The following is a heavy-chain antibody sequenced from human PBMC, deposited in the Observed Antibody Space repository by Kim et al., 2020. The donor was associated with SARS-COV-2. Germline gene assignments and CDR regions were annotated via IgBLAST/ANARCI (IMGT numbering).Heavy chain of an antibody. J-gene: IGHJ4*02. D-gene: IGHD2-15*01. CDR3: ARAHGSYDPTYFDY. V-gene: IGHV4-31*03. Sequence: SETLSLTCTVSGGSISSGGYYWSWIRQHPGKGLEWIGYIYYSGSTYYNPSLKSRVTISVDTSKNQFSLKLSSVTAADTAVYYCARAHGSYDPTYFDYWGQGTLVTVSS. CDR2: IYYSGST. CDR1: GGSISSGGYY.